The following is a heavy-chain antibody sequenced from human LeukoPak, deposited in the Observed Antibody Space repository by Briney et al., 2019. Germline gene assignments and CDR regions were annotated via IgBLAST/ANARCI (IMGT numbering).Heavy chain of an antibody. D-gene: IGHD6-19*01. Sequence: SETLSLTCAVYGGSFSGYYWSWIRQPPGKGLEWIGEINHSGSTNYNPSLKSRVTISVDTSKNQFSLKLSSVTAADTAVYYCARGVSSDWYGPWGQGTMVTASS. CDR3: ARGVSSDWYGP. J-gene: IGHJ3*01. V-gene: IGHV4-34*01. CDR1: GGSFSGYY. CDR2: INHSGST.